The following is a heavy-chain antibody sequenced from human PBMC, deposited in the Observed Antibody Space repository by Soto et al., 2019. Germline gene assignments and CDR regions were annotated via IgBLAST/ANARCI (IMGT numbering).Heavy chain of an antibody. CDR1: GFTFCDYA. V-gene: IGHV3-49*03. CDR2: IRSKAYGGTT. CDR3: TRDSHYDFWSGYYTPFFDY. D-gene: IGHD3-3*01. Sequence: GGSLRLSCTASGFTFCDYAMSWFRQAPGKGLEWVGFIRSKAYGGTTEYAASVKGRFTISRDDSKSIAYLQMNSLKTEDTAVYYCTRDSHYDFWSGYYTPFFDYWGQGTLVTVSS. J-gene: IGHJ4*02.